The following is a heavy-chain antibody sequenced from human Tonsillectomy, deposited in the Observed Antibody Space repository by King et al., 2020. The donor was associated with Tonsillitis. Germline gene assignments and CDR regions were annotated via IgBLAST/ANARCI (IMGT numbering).Heavy chain of an antibody. CDR1: GGTFSNYA. J-gene: IGHJ6*03. V-gene: IGHV1-69*04. CDR2: IISMLGIA. Sequence: DQLVQSGAEVKKPGSSVKVSCRAFGGTFSNYAISWVRQAPGQGLEWMGRIISMLGIANYAQKFQDRVTITADESTSTASMELSSLRPDDTAIYYCARDAGYCSGGSCDGYYYYYMAVWGKGTTVTVSS. CDR3: ARDAGYCSGGSCDGYYYYYMAV. D-gene: IGHD2-15*01.